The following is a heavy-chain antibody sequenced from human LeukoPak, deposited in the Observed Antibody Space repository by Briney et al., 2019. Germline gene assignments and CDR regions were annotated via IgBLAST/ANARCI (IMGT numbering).Heavy chain of an antibody. D-gene: IGHD3-9*01. V-gene: IGHV3-30-3*02. CDR3: AKPERPFDWLPYKY. J-gene: IGHJ4*02. CDR1: GFTFSTYT. CDR2: ISYVASDGSNT. Sequence: PGRSLRVSCAASGFTFSTYTIHWVRQAPGKGLEWVAVISYVASDGSNTYYADSVKGRFTVSRDNSKNTVYLQMNSLRPEDTAVYYCAKPERPFDWLPYKYWGQGTLVTVSS.